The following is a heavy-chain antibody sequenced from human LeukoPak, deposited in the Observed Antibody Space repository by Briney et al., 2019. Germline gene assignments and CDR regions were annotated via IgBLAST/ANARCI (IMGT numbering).Heavy chain of an antibody. V-gene: IGHV4-59*01. CDR1: GGSISGYY. CDR2: ISYSGST. J-gene: IGHJ3*02. D-gene: IGHD2-2*01. CDR3: ARDRRTLGYCSSTSCYDAFDI. Sequence: SETLSLTCTVSGGSISGYYWSWMRQPPGKGLEWVGYISYSGSTNYNPSLKSRVTISVDTSKNQFSLKLSSVTAADTAVYYCARDRRTLGYCSSTSCYDAFDIWGQGTMVTVSS.